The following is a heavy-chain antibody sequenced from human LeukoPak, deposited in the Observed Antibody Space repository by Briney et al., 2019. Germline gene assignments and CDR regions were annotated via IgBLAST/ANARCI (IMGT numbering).Heavy chain of an antibody. CDR3: ASQYSSSWVDY. J-gene: IGHJ4*02. CDR1: GGSVDSSSYY. Sequence: SETLSLTCTVSGGSVDSSSYYWGWIRQSPGKGLEWIGSIYSSGTTNNNPSLKSRVTISVDTSKNQFSLKLSSVTAADTAVYYCASQYSSSWVDYWGQGTLVTVSS. V-gene: IGHV4-39*07. CDR2: IYSSGTT. D-gene: IGHD6-13*01.